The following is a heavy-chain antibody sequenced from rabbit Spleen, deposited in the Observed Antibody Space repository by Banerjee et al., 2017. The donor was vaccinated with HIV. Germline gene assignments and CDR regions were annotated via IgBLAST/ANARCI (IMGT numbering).Heavy chain of an antibody. CDR3: TRDDGREDFNL. CDR1: GVSLNDKDV. D-gene: IGHD5-1*01. Sequence: QEQLKETGGGLVQPGGSLTLSCKASGVSLNDKDVMCWVRQAPGKGLEWIACINAITGKAVYASWAKGRFTFSKTSSTTVTLQMTSLTAADTATYFCTRDDGREDFNLWGQGTLVTVS. J-gene: IGHJ4*01. V-gene: IGHV1S45*01. CDR2: INAITGKA.